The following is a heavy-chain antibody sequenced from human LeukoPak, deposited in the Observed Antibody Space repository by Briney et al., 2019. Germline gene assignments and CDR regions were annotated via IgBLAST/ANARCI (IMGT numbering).Heavy chain of an antibody. J-gene: IGHJ4*02. CDR2: IYYSGST. D-gene: IGHD4-17*01. CDR3: ARGPTTVTTAFDY. V-gene: IGHV4-59*01. CDR1: GGSISSYY. Sequence: SETLSLTCTDSGGSISSYYWSWIRQPPGKGLEWIGYIYYSGSTNYNPSLKSRVTISVDTSKNQFSLKLSSVTAADTAVYYCARGPTTVTTAFDYWGQGTLVTVSS.